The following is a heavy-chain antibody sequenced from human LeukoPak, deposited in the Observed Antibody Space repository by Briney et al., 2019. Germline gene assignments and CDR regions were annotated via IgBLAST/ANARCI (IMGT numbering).Heavy chain of an antibody. J-gene: IGHJ5*02. CDR1: GGTFSSYA. D-gene: IGHD2-2*01. V-gene: IGHV1-69*13. CDR3: ARARPPDIVVVGWFDP. CDR2: IIPIFGTA. Sequence: GASVKVSCKASGGTFSSYAISWVRQAPGQGLEWMGGIIPIFGTANCAQKFQGRVTITADESTSTAYMELSSLRSEDTAVYYCARARPPDIVVVGWFDPWGQGTLVTVSS.